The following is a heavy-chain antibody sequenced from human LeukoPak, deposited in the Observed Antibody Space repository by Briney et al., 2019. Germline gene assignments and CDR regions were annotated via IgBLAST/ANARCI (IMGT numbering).Heavy chain of an antibody. Sequence: PGGSLRLSCAASGFTFRTYGMNWVRQAPGKGLEWVSVISGSGSTYYADSVKGRFTISRDNAKNSLYLQMNSLRAEDAAVYYCARGGWFGELIDYWGQGTLVTVSS. CDR2: ISGSGST. CDR1: GFTFRTYG. D-gene: IGHD3-10*01. V-gene: IGHV3-21*04. CDR3: ARGGWFGELIDY. J-gene: IGHJ4*02.